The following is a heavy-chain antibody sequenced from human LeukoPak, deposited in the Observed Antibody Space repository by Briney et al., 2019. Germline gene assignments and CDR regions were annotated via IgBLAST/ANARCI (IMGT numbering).Heavy chain of an antibody. Sequence: ASVKVSCKASGYTFTSYGISWVRQAPGQGLEWMGWISAYNGNTNYAQKRQGRVTLTTDTSTSTAYMELRSLRSDDTAVYYCARPLGYCSSTSCYTPWDYYYGMDVWGQGTTVTVSS. CDR3: ARPLGYCSSTSCYTPWDYYYGMDV. CDR1: GYTFTSYG. J-gene: IGHJ6*02. D-gene: IGHD2-2*02. V-gene: IGHV1-18*01. CDR2: ISAYNGNT.